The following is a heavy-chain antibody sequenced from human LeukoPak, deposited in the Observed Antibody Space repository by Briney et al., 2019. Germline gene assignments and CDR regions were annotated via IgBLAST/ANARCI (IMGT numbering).Heavy chain of an antibody. CDR3: AKDLWKLDSLDI. J-gene: IGHJ3*02. Sequence: PGGSVRLSCAASGFNFGGYGMHWVRQAPGKGLEWVTYIRYDGGITHYADSVQGRFTISRDNSKNTVYLQMNSLRAEDTAVYYCAKDLWKLDSLDIWGQGTVVTVSS. CDR2: IRYDGGIT. CDR1: GFNFGGYG. V-gene: IGHV3-30*02. D-gene: IGHD3-3*01.